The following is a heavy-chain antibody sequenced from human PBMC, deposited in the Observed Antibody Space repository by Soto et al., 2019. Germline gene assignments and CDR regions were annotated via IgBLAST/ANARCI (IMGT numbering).Heavy chain of an antibody. J-gene: IGHJ6*03. D-gene: IGHD2-2*01. Sequence: SETLSLTCAVYGGSFSGYYWSWIRQPPGKGLEWIGEINHSGSTNYNPSLKSRVTISVDTSKNQFSLKLSSVTAADTAVYYCARQAQYCSSTSCYVPHSYYYYMDVWGKGTTVTVSS. CDR2: INHSGST. CDR1: GGSFSGYY. V-gene: IGHV4-34*01. CDR3: ARQAQYCSSTSCYVPHSYYYYMDV.